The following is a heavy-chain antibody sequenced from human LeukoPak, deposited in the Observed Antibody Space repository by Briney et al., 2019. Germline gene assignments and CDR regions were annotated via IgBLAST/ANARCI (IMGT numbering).Heavy chain of an antibody. CDR1: GFTFSDYY. J-gene: IGHJ4*02. D-gene: IGHD2-15*01. CDR3: ARGYCSGGSCYFDY. V-gene: IGHV3-11*04. CDR2: ISSSGSTI. Sequence: GGSLRLSCAASGFTFSDYYMRWIRQAPGKGLEWVSYISSSGSTIYYVDSVKGRFTISRDNAKNSLYLQMNSLRAEDTAVYYCARGYCSGGSCYFDYWGQGTLVTVSS.